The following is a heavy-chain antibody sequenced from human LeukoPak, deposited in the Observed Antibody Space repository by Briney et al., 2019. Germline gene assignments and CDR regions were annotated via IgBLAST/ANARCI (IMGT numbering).Heavy chain of an antibody. CDR2: ISAYNGNT. D-gene: IGHD3-22*01. V-gene: IGHV1-18*01. J-gene: IGHJ4*02. CDR3: ATGSFRYYYDSSGLNY. Sequence: ASVKVSCKASGYTFTSYGISWVRQAPGQGLEWMGWISAYNGNTNYAQKLQGRVTMTTDTSTSTAYMGLRSLRSDDTAVYYCATGSFRYYYDSSGLNYWGQGTLVTVSS. CDR1: GYTFTSYG.